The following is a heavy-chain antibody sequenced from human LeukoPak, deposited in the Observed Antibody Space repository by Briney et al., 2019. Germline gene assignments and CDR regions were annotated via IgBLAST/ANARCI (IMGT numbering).Heavy chain of an antibody. CDR1: GFTFSTYS. CDR2: ISDSSGYI. V-gene: IGHV3-21*01. CDR3: AREHSVVDFDY. J-gene: IGHJ4*02. D-gene: IGHD2-15*01. Sequence: KAGGSLRLSCAASGFTFSTYSMNWVRQAPGKGLEWVSSISDSSGYIYYADSVKGRFTISRDNAKNSLYLQMNSLRAGDTAVYYCAREHSVVDFDYWGQGTLVTVSS.